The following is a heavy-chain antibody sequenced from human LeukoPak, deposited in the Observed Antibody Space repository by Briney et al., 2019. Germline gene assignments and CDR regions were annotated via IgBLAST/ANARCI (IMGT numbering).Heavy chain of an antibody. J-gene: IGHJ4*02. CDR3: ARTRITMIVGLASRFDY. CDR1: GFTFSSYW. Sequence: GGSLRLSCAASGFTFSSYWMSWVRQAPGKGLEWVANIKQDGSEKYYVDSVKGRFTISRDNAKNSLYLQMNSLRAEDTAVYYCARTRITMIVGLASRFDYWGQGTLVTVSS. V-gene: IGHV3-7*01. CDR2: IKQDGSEK. D-gene: IGHD3-22*01.